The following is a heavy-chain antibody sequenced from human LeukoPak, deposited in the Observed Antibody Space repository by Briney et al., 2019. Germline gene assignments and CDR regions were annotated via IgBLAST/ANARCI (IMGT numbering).Heavy chain of an antibody. J-gene: IGHJ4*02. CDR3: ARTRITMIVGLASRFDY. CDR1: GFTFSSYW. Sequence: GGSLRLSCAASGFTFSSYWMSWVRQAPGKGLEWVANIKQDGSEKYYVDSVKGRFTISRDNAKNSLYLQMNSLRAEDTAVYYCARTRITMIVGLASRFDYWGQGTLVTVSS. V-gene: IGHV3-7*01. CDR2: IKQDGSEK. D-gene: IGHD3-22*01.